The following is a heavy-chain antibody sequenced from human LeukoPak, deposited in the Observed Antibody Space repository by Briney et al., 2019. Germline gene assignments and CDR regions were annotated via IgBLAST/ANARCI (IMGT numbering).Heavy chain of an antibody. V-gene: IGHV4-31*11. CDR3: ARGGHDYGDYGY. CDR1: GGSIYSGAYY. D-gene: IGHD4-17*01. CDR2: IYDSGST. Sequence: PSQTLSLTCAVSGGSIYSGAYYWSWIRQLPGKGLEWIGYIYDSGSTFYNPSLKSRVSISIDTSKNQFSLNLRSVTAADTAVYYCARGGHDYGDYGYWGQGRLVTVSS. J-gene: IGHJ4*02.